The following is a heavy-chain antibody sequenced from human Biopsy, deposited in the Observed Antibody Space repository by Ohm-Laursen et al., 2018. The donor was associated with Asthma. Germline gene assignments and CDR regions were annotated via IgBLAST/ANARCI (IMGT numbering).Heavy chain of an antibody. CDR3: AKGGGDIVVVISATTLDY. D-gene: IGHD2-15*01. CDR2: VSGSGGNT. Sequence: GSLRLSCAASGFTFSSYAMHWVRQAPGKGLEWVSTVSGSGGNTYYADSVKGRFTISRDNSKNTLYLQMNSLRAEDTAVYYCAKGGGDIVVVISATTLDYWGQGALVTVSS. V-gene: IGHV3-23*01. J-gene: IGHJ4*02. CDR1: GFTFSSYA.